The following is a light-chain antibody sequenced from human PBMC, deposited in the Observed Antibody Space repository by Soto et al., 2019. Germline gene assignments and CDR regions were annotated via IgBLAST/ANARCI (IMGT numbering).Light chain of an antibody. CDR3: QTGGTGIVI. CDR1: SGHSNYA. V-gene: IGLV4-69*01. Sequence: QLVLTQSPSASASLGASVTLTCTLSSGHSNYAIAWHQQQPEKGPRYLMKLNRDGSHSKGDGIPNRFSGSSSGAERYLTISSLQSEDEADYYCQTGGTGIVIFGGGTKLTVL. CDR2: LNRDGSH. J-gene: IGLJ2*01.